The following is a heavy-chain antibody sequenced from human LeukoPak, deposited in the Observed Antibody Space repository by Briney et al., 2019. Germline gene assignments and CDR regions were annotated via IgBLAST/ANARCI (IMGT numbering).Heavy chain of an antibody. V-gene: IGHV4-34*01. CDR3: ARGPVRDDGLTGISYYFGLDV. CDR2: IHHRAGA. D-gene: IGHD2-21*02. J-gene: IGHJ6*02. CDR1: GGSFTDYY. Sequence: SETLSLTCAVCGGSFTDYYWSWIRHLPGKGLEWIGEIHHRAGANYNPSLWGRVTISADTSKNQFSLPLTSVTAADTATFYCARGPVRDDGLTGISYYFGLDVWGHGTTVTVFS.